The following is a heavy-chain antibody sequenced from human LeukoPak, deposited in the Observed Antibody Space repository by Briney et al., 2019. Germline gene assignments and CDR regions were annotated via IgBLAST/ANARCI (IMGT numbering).Heavy chain of an antibody. V-gene: IGHV1-18*01. J-gene: IGHJ4*02. CDR1: GGTFSSYA. Sequence: ASVKVSCKASGGTFSSYAISWVRQAPGKGLEWMGWISPYSGNTDYTERLQGRVTMTTDTSTTTAFMELRSLRSDDTAVYYCARTSGVSAAGSPYYFDYWGQGTLVTVSS. D-gene: IGHD6-13*01. CDR3: ARTSGVSAAGSPYYFDY. CDR2: ISPYSGNT.